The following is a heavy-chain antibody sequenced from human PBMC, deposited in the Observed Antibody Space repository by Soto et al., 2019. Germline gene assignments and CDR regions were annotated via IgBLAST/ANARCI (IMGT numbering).Heavy chain of an antibody. J-gene: IGHJ4*02. Sequence: GGSLRLSCAASGFTFSSYSMNWVRQAPGKGLEWVSSISSSSSYIYYADSVKGRFTISRDNAKNSLYLQMNSLRAEDTAVYYCAKETRLGPGSSSWGFDYWGQGTLVTVSS. V-gene: IGHV3-21*01. CDR1: GFTFSSYS. CDR2: ISSSSSYI. D-gene: IGHD6-6*01. CDR3: AKETRLGPGSSSWGFDY.